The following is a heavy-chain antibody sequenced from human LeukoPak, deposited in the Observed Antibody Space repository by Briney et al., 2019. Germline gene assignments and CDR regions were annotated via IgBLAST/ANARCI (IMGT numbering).Heavy chain of an antibody. D-gene: IGHD3-22*01. CDR1: GSSINNYY. J-gene: IGHJ3*02. CDR3: ARDPGYYYDSSAFDI. Sequence: SETLSLTCTVSGSSINNYYWSWIWQPPGKGLEWIGYIHSSGSTNYNPSLKSRVTTSVDTSKNQFSLKLRSVTAADTAVYYCARDPGYYYDSSAFDIWGQGTMVTVSS. V-gene: IGHV4-59*01. CDR2: IHSSGST.